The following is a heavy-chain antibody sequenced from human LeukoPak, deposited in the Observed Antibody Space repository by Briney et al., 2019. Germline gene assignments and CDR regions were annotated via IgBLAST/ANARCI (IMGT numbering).Heavy chain of an antibody. Sequence: PGGSLRLSCAASGFTVSSNYMSWVRQAPGKGLEWVSAISGSGGKTYYAGSVKGRFTISRDNSKNTLYLQMNILRVDDTAVYYCAKETTVTTYGAPFEYWGQGTLVTVSS. CDR1: GFTVSSNY. D-gene: IGHD4-17*01. J-gene: IGHJ4*02. CDR3: AKETTVTTYGAPFEY. CDR2: ISGSGGKT. V-gene: IGHV3-23*01.